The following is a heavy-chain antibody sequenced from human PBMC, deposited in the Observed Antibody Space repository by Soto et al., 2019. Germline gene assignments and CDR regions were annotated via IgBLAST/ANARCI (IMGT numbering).Heavy chain of an antibody. V-gene: IGHV4-30-2*01. CDR3: ARAGRDYYGSGSLAYFDY. CDR2: IYHSGST. CDR1: GGSISSGGYS. J-gene: IGHJ4*02. D-gene: IGHD3-10*01. Sequence: LSLTCAVSGGSISSGGYSWSWIRQPPGKGLEWIGYIYHSGSTYYNPSLKSRVTISVDRSKNQFSLKLSSVTAADTAVYYCARAGRDYYGSGSLAYFDYWGQGTLVTVSS.